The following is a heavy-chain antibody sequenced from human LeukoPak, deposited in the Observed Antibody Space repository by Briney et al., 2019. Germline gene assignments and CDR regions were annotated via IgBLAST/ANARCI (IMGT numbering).Heavy chain of an antibody. CDR1: GGSTSSYY. V-gene: IGHV4-59*12. D-gene: IGHD6-19*01. Sequence: SETLSLTCTVSGGSTSSYYWSWIRQPPGKGLEWIGHIYYSGSTNYSPSLKSRVTISVDTSKNQFSLKLTSVTAADTAVYYCARGLNSGWYSLGYLDFWGQGTLVTVSS. CDR2: IYYSGST. CDR3: ARGLNSGWYSLGYLDF. J-gene: IGHJ4*02.